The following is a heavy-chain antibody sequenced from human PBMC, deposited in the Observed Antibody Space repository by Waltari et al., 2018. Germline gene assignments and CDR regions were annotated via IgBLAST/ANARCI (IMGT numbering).Heavy chain of an antibody. D-gene: IGHD2-2*02. Sequence: QVQLQESGPGLVKPSETLSLTCTVSGGSISSYYWSWIRQPPGKGLEGIGYIHNSGGTNYNPPPKSRVTISVDTSKNQFALKLSSVTAADTAVDYCARVKEYCSSTSCYTTFDYWGQGTLVTVSS. CDR3: ARVKEYCSSTSCYTTFDY. V-gene: IGHV4-59*13. CDR1: GGSISSYY. CDR2: IHNSGGT. J-gene: IGHJ4*02.